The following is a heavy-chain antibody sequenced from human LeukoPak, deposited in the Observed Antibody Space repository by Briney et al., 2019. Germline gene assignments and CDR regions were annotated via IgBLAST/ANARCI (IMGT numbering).Heavy chain of an antibody. V-gene: IGHV3-74*01. CDR1: GFTFSRYW. D-gene: IGHD4/OR15-4a*01. J-gene: IGHJ5*02. CDR3: ARDYGA. Sequence: GALSLSCAASGFTFSRYWMHWVRQAPGKGLVWVSRINSDGYSTTYADSVKGRFTISRDNAKNTLYLQMNSLRADDTAVYYCARDYGAWGEGTLVTVSP. CDR2: INSDGYST.